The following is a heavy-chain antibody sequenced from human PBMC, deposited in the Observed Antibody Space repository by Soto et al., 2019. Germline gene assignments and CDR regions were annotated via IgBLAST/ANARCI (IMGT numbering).Heavy chain of an antibody. Sequence: EVQLLESGGGLVQPGGSLRLSCAASGFTFSSYAMSWVRQAPGKGLEWVSAIGASGAGTYYAEYVKGRFTISRDNSKNTLYLQMNSLRAEDTAVYYCASRKTGSYFDYWGQGTLVTVSS. D-gene: IGHD1-26*01. CDR3: ASRKTGSYFDY. CDR2: IGASGAGT. CDR1: GFTFSSYA. V-gene: IGHV3-23*01. J-gene: IGHJ4*02.